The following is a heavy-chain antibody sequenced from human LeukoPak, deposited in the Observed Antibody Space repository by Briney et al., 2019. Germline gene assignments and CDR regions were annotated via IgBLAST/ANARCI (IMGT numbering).Heavy chain of an antibody. CDR3: ARVYHDAILTGYQRAFEY. V-gene: IGHV4-59*01. Sequence: SETLSLTCTVSGGSISSYYWSWIRQPPGRGLEWIGYIYYSGSTNYNPSLKSRVTISVDTSKNQFSLKLSSVTAADTAVYYCARVYHDAILTGYQRAFEYWGQGTLVTVSS. CDR2: IYYSGST. D-gene: IGHD3-9*01. J-gene: IGHJ4*02. CDR1: GGSISSYY.